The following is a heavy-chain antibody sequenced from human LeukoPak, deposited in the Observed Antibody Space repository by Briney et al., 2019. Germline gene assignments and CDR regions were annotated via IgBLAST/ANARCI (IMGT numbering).Heavy chain of an antibody. CDR3: ARETIIVGRAEFGP. CDR2: IYYSGIT. Sequence: SETLSLTCTVSGGSISSYYWSWIRQPPGKGLEWIGYIYYSGITNYNPSLKSRVIISVDTSKNQFSLKLSSVTAADAAVYYCARETIIVGRAEFGPWGQGTLVTVSS. V-gene: IGHV4-59*01. J-gene: IGHJ5*02. CDR1: GGSISSYY. D-gene: IGHD3-22*01.